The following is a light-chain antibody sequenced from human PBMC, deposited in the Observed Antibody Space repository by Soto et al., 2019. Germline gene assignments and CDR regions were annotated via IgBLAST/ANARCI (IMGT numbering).Light chain of an antibody. CDR3: QKYNSAPFT. CDR2: AAS. Sequence: DIPMTQSPSSLSASVGDRVTITCRASQGINNYLAWYQQKPGKVPKLLIYAASTLQSGVPTRFSGSKAGTDFTLISSSLQPEDVATYYCQKYNSAPFTFGPGTKVDIK. CDR1: QGINNY. J-gene: IGKJ3*01. V-gene: IGKV1-27*01.